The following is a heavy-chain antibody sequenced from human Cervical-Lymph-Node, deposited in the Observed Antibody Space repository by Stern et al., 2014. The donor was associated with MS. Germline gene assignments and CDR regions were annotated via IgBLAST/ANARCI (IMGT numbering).Heavy chain of an antibody. J-gene: IGHJ5*01. CDR2: IYSDGNT. D-gene: IGHD1-26*01. V-gene: IGHV4-59*01. Sequence: QVQLVQSGPGLVKPSETVSLTCTVSGGSLTSKYWNWIRQPPGKGLEWIGYIYSDGNTNYNPSLKNRVTISLDTSTNQFSLSLTSVTAADTAVYYCARVTGRGTRQNWFDSWGQGTLLTVSS. CDR3: ARVTGRGTRQNWFDS. CDR1: GGSLTSKY.